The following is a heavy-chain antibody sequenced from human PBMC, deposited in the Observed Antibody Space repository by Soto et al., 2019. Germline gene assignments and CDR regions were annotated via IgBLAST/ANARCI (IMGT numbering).Heavy chain of an antibody. CDR3: ARSKYIDY. Sequence: PGGSLRLSCIVSGFTFSSYNMNWVRQAPGKGLEWVTYISGSGSTIYYAGSVKGRFTISRDNVKNSLYLQMNSLRDEDTAVYYCARSKYIDYWGQGTLVTVSS. CDR1: GFTFSSYN. D-gene: IGHD4-4*01. V-gene: IGHV3-48*02. CDR2: ISGSGSTI. J-gene: IGHJ4*02.